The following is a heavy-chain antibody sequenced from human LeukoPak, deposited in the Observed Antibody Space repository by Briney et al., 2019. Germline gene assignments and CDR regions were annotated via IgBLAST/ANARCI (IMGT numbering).Heavy chain of an antibody. CDR3: ASRTMGTKSIDY. CDR1: GGSISRSSYW. CDR2: IYYCGTT. V-gene: IGHV4-39*01. J-gene: IGHJ4*02. D-gene: IGHD1-7*01. Sequence: PSETLPLTCTVSGGSISRSSYWWDWIRQPPGKGLEWIGSIYYCGTTYYNPSLKGQVTLSVDTSKIQFSLTLSSVTAADTAVCYCASRTMGTKSIDYWGQGTLVTVSS.